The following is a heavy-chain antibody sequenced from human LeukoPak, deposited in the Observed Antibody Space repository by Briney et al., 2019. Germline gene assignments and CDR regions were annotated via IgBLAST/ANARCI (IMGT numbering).Heavy chain of an antibody. CDR1: EFTFSSYW. D-gene: IGHD3-10*01. J-gene: IGHJ4*02. V-gene: IGHV3-74*01. Sequence: GGSLRLSCAASEFTFSSYWMHWVRQAPGKGLVWVSRINSDGSITTYADSVKGRFTISRDNAKNTLYLQMNSLRAEDTAMYYCTRGGVDYWGQGTLVTVSS. CDR3: TRGGVDY. CDR2: INSDGSIT.